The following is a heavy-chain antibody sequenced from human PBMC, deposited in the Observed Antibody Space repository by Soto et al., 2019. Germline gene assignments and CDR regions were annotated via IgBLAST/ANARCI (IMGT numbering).Heavy chain of an antibody. D-gene: IGHD3-3*01. CDR2: MNPNSGNT. Sequence: ASVKVSCKASGYTFTSYDINWVRQATGQGLEWMGWMNPNSGNTGYAQKFQGRVTMTRNTSISTSYMELSSLRSEDTAVYYCASLKRRAIFGVVPFDCWGQGTLVTVTS. V-gene: IGHV1-8*01. J-gene: IGHJ4*02. CDR3: ASLKRRAIFGVVPFDC. CDR1: GYTFTSYD.